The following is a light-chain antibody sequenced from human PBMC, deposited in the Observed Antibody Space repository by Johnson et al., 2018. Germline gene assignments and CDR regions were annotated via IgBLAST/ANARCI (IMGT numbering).Light chain of an antibody. CDR1: SSNIGNNY. V-gene: IGLV1-51*02. J-gene: IGLJ1*01. CDR3: GTWDSSLSAGNV. Sequence: QSVLMQPPSVSAAPVQKVTISCSGSSSNIGNNYVSWYQQLPGTAPKLLIYENNKRPSGIPDRFSGSKSGTSATLGITGLQTGDEADYYCGTWDSSLSAGNVFGTGTKVTVL. CDR2: ENN.